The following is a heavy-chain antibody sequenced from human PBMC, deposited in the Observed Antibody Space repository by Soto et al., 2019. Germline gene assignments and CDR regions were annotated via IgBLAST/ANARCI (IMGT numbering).Heavy chain of an antibody. V-gene: IGHV3-23*01. CDR2: ISGSRGRT. D-gene: IGHD3-9*01. Sequence: GGSLGLSCAASGDTLSSYEMSGVRQAQGKGLEWVSAISGSRGRTYYADSVKGRFTISRDNSKSTLYLQMNSLRAEDAAVYYCARDPTRMDYDIMTAPSIDYRGQPPLVTVSS. CDR3: ARDPTRMDYDIMTAPSIDY. CDR1: GDTLSSYE. J-gene: IGHJ4*02.